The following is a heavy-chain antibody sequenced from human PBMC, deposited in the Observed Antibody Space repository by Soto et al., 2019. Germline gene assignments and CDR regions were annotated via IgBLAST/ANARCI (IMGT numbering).Heavy chain of an antibody. CDR2: IWYDGSNK. Sequence: QVQLVESGGGVVQPGRSLRLSCAASGFTFSSYGMHWVRQAPGKGLEWVAVIWYDGSNKYYADSVKGRFTISRDNSKNTLYLQMNSLRAEDTAVYYCARDQVAVAGTSKINYYYYGMDVWGQGTTVTVSS. CDR3: ARDQVAVAGTSKINYYYYGMDV. V-gene: IGHV3-33*01. J-gene: IGHJ6*02. D-gene: IGHD6-19*01. CDR1: GFTFSSYG.